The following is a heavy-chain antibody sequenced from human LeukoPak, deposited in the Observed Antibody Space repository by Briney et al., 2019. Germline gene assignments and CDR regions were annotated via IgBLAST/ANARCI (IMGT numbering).Heavy chain of an antibody. D-gene: IGHD6-13*01. Sequence: PGGSLRLSCAASGFTFSSYGMHWVRQAPGKGLEWVAVISYDGSNKYYADSVKGRFTISRDNSKNTLYLQMNSLRAEDTAVCYCAKDQGSSSWYVFGNWGQGTLVTVSS. CDR3: AKDQGSSSWYVFGN. CDR1: GFTFSSYG. V-gene: IGHV3-30*18. CDR2: ISYDGSNK. J-gene: IGHJ4*02.